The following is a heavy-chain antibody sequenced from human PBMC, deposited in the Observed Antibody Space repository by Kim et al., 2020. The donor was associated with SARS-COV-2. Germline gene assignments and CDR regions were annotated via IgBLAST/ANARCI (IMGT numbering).Heavy chain of an antibody. V-gene: IGHV4-34*01. J-gene: IGHJ4*02. Sequence: SETLSLTCAVYGGSFSGYYWSWIRQPPGKGLEWIGEINHSGSTNYNPSLKSRVTISVDTSKNQFSLKLSSVTAADTAVYYCARVYVDTAMASDYWGQGTLVTVSS. CDR1: GGSFSGYY. CDR2: INHSGST. CDR3: ARVYVDTAMASDY. D-gene: IGHD5-18*01.